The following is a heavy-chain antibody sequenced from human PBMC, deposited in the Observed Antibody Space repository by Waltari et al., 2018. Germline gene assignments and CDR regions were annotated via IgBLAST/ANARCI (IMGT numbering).Heavy chain of an antibody. CDR3: ARHAHRGNSSSSSRFSMFDY. CDR1: GGSFSGYY. CDR2: VNLSGST. D-gene: IGHD6-6*01. V-gene: IGHV4-34*01. J-gene: IGHJ4*02. Sequence: QVQLQQWGAGLLKPSETLSLTCAVYGGSFSGYYWYWIRQPPGQGLGWIGIVNLSGSTNYYPSLKSRVTISVDTSKIQFSLTLSSVTAAVTAVYYGARHAHRGNSSSSSRFSMFDYWGQGTLVTVSS.